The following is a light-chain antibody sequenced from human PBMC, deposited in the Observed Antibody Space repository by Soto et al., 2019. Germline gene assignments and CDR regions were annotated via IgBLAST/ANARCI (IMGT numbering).Light chain of an antibody. J-gene: IGLJ1*01. Sequence: QSALTQPPSVSGSPGQSVTISCTGTSSDVGSYIRLSWYQQPPGTAPKLIMYEVNTRPSGVPDRFSGSKSGSTASLTISGLQAEDEADYYCSLYISGSTYVFGTGTKVTVL. CDR1: SSDVGSYIR. CDR2: EVN. V-gene: IGLV2-18*01. CDR3: SLYISGSTYV.